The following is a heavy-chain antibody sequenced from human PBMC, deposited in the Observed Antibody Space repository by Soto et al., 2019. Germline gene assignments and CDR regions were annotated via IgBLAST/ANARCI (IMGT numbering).Heavy chain of an antibody. J-gene: IGHJ4*02. CDR3: ARDLSSSVPHIVVVTPGPFDY. CDR1: GGTFSSYA. D-gene: IGHD3-22*01. V-gene: IGHV1-69*12. CDR2: IIPIFGTA. Sequence: QVQLVQSGAEVKKPGSSVKVSCKASGGTFSSYAISWVRQAPGQGLEWMGGIIPIFGTANYAQKFQGRVTITADESTSTAYMELSSLRSEDTAVYYCARDLSSSVPHIVVVTPGPFDYWGQGTLVTVSS.